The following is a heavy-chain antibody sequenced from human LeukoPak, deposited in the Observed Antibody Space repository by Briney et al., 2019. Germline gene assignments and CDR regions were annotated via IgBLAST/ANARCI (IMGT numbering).Heavy chain of an antibody. CDR3: ARRGVTRPFDY. D-gene: IGHD2-21*02. CDR2: IYYSGST. Sequence: SETLSLTCTISGGSISSSSYYWGWIRQPPGKGLEWIGSIYYSGSTYYNPSLKSRVTISVDTSKNQFSLKLSSVTAADTAVYYCARRGVTRPFDYWGQGTLVTVSS. J-gene: IGHJ4*02. V-gene: IGHV4-39*01. CDR1: GGSISSSSYY.